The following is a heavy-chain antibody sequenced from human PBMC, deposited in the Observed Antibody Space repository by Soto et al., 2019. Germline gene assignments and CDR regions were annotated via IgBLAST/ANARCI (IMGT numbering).Heavy chain of an antibody. J-gene: IGHJ6*02. CDR1: GFTFTSSA. V-gene: IGHV1-58*01. D-gene: IGHD2-21*02. CDR2: IVVGSGNT. Sequence: GPSVKVYCKASGFTFTSSAVQWVRQARVQRLEWIGWIVVGSGNTNYAQKFQERVTITRDMYTSTSYMELSSLRSEDTAVYYCAIDPLILPAHDFFYGSDGWGQGAKVAGSS. CDR3: AIDPLILPAHDFFYGSDG.